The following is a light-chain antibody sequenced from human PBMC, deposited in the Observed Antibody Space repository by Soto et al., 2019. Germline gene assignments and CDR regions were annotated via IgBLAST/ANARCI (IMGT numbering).Light chain of an antibody. CDR2: DAT. Sequence: DVPMTQSPSTLSASIGDSVTLTYRASQIIARWLAWYQQKPGKAPNLVIYDATKLQSGVPSRFSATASGAEFTLTISGLQAEDFATYYCLQYNTFPHSFGQGTRLEI. J-gene: IGKJ2*03. CDR3: LQYNTFPHS. V-gene: IGKV1-5*01. CDR1: QIIARW.